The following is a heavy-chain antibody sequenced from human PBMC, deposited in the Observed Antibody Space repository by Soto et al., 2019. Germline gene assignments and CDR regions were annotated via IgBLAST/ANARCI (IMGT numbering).Heavy chain of an antibody. CDR2: ISGSGGST. V-gene: IGHV3-23*01. D-gene: IGHD6-19*01. CDR1: GFTFSSYA. J-gene: IGHJ4*02. Sequence: GGSLRLSCAASGFTFSSYAMSWVRQAPGNGLEWVSAISGSGGSTYYADSVKGRFTISRDNSKNTLYLQMNSLRAEDTAVYYCAPSPWGYSSGLPGYWGQGTLVTVSS. CDR3: APSPWGYSSGLPGY.